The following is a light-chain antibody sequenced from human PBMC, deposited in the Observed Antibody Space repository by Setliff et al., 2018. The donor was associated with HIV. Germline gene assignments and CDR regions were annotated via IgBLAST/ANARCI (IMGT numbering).Light chain of an antibody. CDR1: RSNIGAGYD. J-gene: IGLJ1*01. CDR2: GNS. V-gene: IGLV1-40*01. CDR3: QSYDSSLSGYV. Sequence: QSVLTQPPSVSGAPGQRVTISCTGSRSNIGAGYDVQWYRQLPGTAPKLVMFGNSNRPSGVPDRFSDSKSGTSASLAIGGLQAEDEADYYCQSYDSSLSGYVFGTGTKVTVL.